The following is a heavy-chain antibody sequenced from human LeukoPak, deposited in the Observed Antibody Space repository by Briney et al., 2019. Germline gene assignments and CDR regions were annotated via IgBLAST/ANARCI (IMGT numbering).Heavy chain of an antibody. D-gene: IGHD5-18*01. CDR2: ISWNSGSI. CDR3: AKGATWIQLWTAFDY. V-gene: IGHV3-9*03. Sequence: GGSLRLSCAASGFSFMNHEMNWVRQAPGKGLEWVSGISWNSGSIGYADSVKGRFTISRDNAKNSLYLQMNSLRAEDMALYYCAKGATWIQLWTAFDYWGQGTLVTVSS. J-gene: IGHJ4*02. CDR1: GFSFMNHE.